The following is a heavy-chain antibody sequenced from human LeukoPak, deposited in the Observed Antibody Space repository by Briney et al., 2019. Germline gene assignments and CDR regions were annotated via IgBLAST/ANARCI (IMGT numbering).Heavy chain of an antibody. V-gene: IGHV1-69*05. D-gene: IGHD4-17*01. CDR1: GGTFSSYA. J-gene: IGHJ3*02. CDR2: IIPIFGTA. Sequence: SVKVSCKASGGTFSSYAISWVRQAPGQGLEWMGGIIPIFGTANCAQKFQGRVTITTDESTSTAYMELSSLRSEDTAVYYCAQENGDYGDAFDIWGQGTMVTVSS. CDR3: AQENGDYGDAFDI.